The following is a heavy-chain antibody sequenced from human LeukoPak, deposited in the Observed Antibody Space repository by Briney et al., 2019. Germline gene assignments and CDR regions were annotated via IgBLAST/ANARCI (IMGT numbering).Heavy chain of an antibody. CDR2: IYYSGST. D-gene: IGHD2-2*01. CDR1: GGSISSYY. J-gene: IGHJ4*02. CDR3: ARAHKDCSSTSCPFDY. V-gene: IGHV4-59*01. Sequence: SETLSLTCTVSGGSISSYYWSWIRQPSAKGLQWIAYIYYSGSTNYNPSLKSRVTISVDTSKNQFSLKLSSVTAADTAVYYCARAHKDCSSTSCPFDYWGQGTLVTVSS.